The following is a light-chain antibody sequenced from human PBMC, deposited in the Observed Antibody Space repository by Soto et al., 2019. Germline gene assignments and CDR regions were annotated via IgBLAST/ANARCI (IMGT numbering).Light chain of an antibody. J-gene: IGLJ2*01. Sequence: QAVVTQEPSLTVSPGGTVTLTCGSSTGDVTSGRSPYWFQKKPGQAPRTLIYETTKTHSWTPARFSGSLLGGQAALTLSGAHPEEEAYYFCLLACTGARRIFGGGTKLTVL. CDR1: TGDVTSGRS. CDR2: ETT. V-gene: IGLV7-46*01. CDR3: LLACTGARRI.